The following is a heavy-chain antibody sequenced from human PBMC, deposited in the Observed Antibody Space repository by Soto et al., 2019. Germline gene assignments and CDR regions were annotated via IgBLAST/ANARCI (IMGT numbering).Heavy chain of an antibody. V-gene: IGHV4-61*08. D-gene: IGHD3-22*01. J-gene: IGHJ4*02. CDR1: GGSISSGGYY. CDR3: ARTYYYDSSGYYTWSGLSYYFDY. CDR2: IYYSGST. Sequence: PSETLSLTCTVSGGSISSGGYYWSWIRQHPGKGLEWIGYIYYSGSTNYNPSLKSRVTISVDTSKNQFSLKLSSVTAADTAVYYCARTYYYDSSGYYTWSGLSYYFDYWGQGTLVTVSS.